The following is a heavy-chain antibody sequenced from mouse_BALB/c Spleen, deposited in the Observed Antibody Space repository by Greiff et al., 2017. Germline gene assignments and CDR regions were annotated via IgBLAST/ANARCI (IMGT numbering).Heavy chain of an antibody. D-gene: IGHD2-10*02. CDR1: GYTFTSYW. CDR2: FNPSTGYT. J-gene: IGHJ4*01. Sequence: QVQLKQSGAELAKPGASVKMSCKASGYTFTSYWMHWVKQRPGQGLEWIGYFNPSTGYTEYNQKFKDKATLTADKSSSTAYMQLSSLTSEDSAVYYCAREKYDYDAMDYWGQGTSVTVSS. CDR3: AREKYDYDAMDY. V-gene: IGHV1-7*01.